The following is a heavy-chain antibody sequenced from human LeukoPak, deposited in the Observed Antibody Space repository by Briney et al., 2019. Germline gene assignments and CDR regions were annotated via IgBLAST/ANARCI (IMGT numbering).Heavy chain of an antibody. CDR2: IYYSGST. Sequence: PSETLSLTCTVSGGSISSYYWSWIRQPPGKGLEWIGYIYYSGSTNYNPSLKSRVTISVDTSKNQFSLKLSSVTAADTAVYYCASDYGDYAALGYWGQGTLVTVSS. CDR1: GGSISSYY. D-gene: IGHD4-17*01. CDR3: ASDYGDYAALGY. J-gene: IGHJ4*02. V-gene: IGHV4-59*01.